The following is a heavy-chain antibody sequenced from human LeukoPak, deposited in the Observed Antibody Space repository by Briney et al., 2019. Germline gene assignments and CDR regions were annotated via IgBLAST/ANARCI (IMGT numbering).Heavy chain of an antibody. J-gene: IGHJ4*02. V-gene: IGHV1-69*04. D-gene: IGHD5-18*01. Sequence: SVKVSCKASGYTFTSYGISWVRQAPGQGLEWMGRIIPILGIANYAQKFQGRVTITADKSTSTAYMELSSLRSEDTAVYYCARGVDTAMVSTGDYWGQGTLVTVSS. CDR1: GYTFTSYG. CDR3: ARGVDTAMVSTGDY. CDR2: IIPILGIA.